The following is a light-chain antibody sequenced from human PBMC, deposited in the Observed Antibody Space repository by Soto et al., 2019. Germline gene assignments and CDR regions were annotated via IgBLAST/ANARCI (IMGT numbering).Light chain of an antibody. CDR3: QQCYSTSYT. Sequence: DIVMTQSPDSLAVSLGERATINCKSSQSLLYCSNNKNYLAWYQQKPGQPPKLLIYWASTRESGVPDRFSGSGSGTDFTLTISSLQAEDVAVYYCQQCYSTSYTFGQGTKLEIK. CDR2: WAS. CDR1: QSLLYCSNNKNY. J-gene: IGKJ2*01. V-gene: IGKV4-1*01.